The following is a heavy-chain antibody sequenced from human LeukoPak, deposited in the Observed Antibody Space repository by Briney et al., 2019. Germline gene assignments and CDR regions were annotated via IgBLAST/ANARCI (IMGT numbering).Heavy chain of an antibody. CDR3: AKGPYDILTASQYPYDY. V-gene: IGHV3-30*02. CDR2: IRYDGSNK. D-gene: IGHD3-9*01. Sequence: SGGSLRLSCAASRFTFSSYGMHWVRQAPGKGLQWVAYIRYDGSNKFYADSAKGRFTISRDNSKNTLYLQMNSLRDEDTAVYYCAKGPYDILTASQYPYDYWGQGTLVTVSS. J-gene: IGHJ4*02. CDR1: RFTFSSYG.